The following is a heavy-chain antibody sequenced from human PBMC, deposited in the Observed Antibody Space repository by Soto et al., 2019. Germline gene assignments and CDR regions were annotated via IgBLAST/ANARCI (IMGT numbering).Heavy chain of an antibody. CDR1: GYTFTSYA. J-gene: IGHJ6*02. Sequence: VASVKVSCKASGYTFTSYAMHWVRQAPGQRLEWMGWINAGNGNTKYSQKFQGRVTITRDTSASTAYMELSSLRSEDTAVYYCARAEGVKYYDFWSGYYTYYYYGMDVWGQGTTVTVS. CDR3: ARAEGVKYYDFWSGYYTYYYYGMDV. D-gene: IGHD3-3*01. V-gene: IGHV1-3*01. CDR2: INAGNGNT.